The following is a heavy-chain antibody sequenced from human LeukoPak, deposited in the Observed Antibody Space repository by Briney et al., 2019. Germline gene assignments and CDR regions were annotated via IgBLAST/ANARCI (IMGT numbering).Heavy chain of an antibody. Sequence: ATVKISCKVSGYTFTAYYIHWVRQAPGQGLEWMGRINPNSGGTDFAQKFQGRVTMTRDTSISTAYMELSRLRSDDTAIYYCARGGTEAGSGDYWGQGTLVTVSS. CDR2: INPNSGGT. CDR3: ARGGTEAGSGDY. V-gene: IGHV1-2*06. J-gene: IGHJ4*02. CDR1: GYTFTAYY. D-gene: IGHD3-10*01.